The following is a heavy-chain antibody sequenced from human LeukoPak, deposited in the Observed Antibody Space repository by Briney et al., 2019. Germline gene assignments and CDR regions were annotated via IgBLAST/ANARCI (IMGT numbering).Heavy chain of an antibody. J-gene: IGHJ4*02. Sequence: PGGSLRLSCAASGFTFSSYEMNWVRQAPGKGLEWVSYISSSGSTIYYADSVKGRFTISRDNAKNSLYLQMNSLRAEDTAVYYCARELLTGLETPFDYWGQGTLVTVSS. D-gene: IGHD2-21*02. CDR1: GFTFSSYE. V-gene: IGHV3-48*03. CDR2: ISSSGSTI. CDR3: ARELLTGLETPFDY.